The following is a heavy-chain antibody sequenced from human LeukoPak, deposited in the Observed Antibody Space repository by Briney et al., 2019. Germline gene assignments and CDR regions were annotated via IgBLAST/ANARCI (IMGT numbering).Heavy chain of an antibody. CDR3: AREGGSSWLDY. Sequence: GGSLRLSCSASGFTFSSYSMNWVRQAPGKGLEWVSYISSSSSTIYYADSVKGRFTISRDNAKNSLYLQMNSLRAEDTAVYYCAREGGSSWLDYWGQGTLVTVSS. V-gene: IGHV3-48*04. D-gene: IGHD6-13*01. J-gene: IGHJ4*02. CDR2: ISSSSSTI. CDR1: GFTFSSYS.